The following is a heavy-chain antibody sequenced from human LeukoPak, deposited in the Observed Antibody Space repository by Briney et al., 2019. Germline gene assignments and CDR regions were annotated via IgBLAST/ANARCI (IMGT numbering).Heavy chain of an antibody. CDR1: GFSFSDYG. CDR3: ARDPTYSSSWNNWFDP. V-gene: IGHV3-30*03. CDR2: MSKDGIKT. D-gene: IGHD6-13*01. J-gene: IGHJ5*02. Sequence: GGSLRLSCAAAGFSFSDYGMHWVRQAPGKGLEWVALMSKDGIKTNYADSVKGRFTISRDNAKNSLYLQMNSLRAEDTAVYYCARDPTYSSSWNNWFDPWGQGTLVTVSS.